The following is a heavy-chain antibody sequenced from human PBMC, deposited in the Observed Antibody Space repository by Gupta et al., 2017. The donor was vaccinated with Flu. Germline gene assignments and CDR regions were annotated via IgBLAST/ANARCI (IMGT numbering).Heavy chain of an antibody. CDR2: ISAYNGNT. V-gene: IGHV1-18*01. Sequence: WMGWISAYNGNTNNAQKLQGRVTMTTDTSTSTAYMELRSLRSDDTAVYYCARVGGGPAAIRKGPPGGVWFDPWGQGTLVTDSS. CDR3: ARVGGGPAAIRKGPPGGVWFDP. D-gene: IGHD2-2*01. J-gene: IGHJ5*02.